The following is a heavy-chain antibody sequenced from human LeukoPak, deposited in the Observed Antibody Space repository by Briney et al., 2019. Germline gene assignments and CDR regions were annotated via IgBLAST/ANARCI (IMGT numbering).Heavy chain of an antibody. CDR2: ISSSSSTI. J-gene: IGHJ3*02. D-gene: IGHD2-15*01. CDR1: GFTFSDYY. Sequence: GGSLRLSCAASGFTFSDYYMSWIRRAPGQGLEWVSYISSSSSTIYYADSVKGRFTISRDNAKNSLYLQMNSPRAEDTAVYYCARGAALHDAFDIWGQGTMVTVSS. V-gene: IGHV3-11*04. CDR3: ARGAALHDAFDI.